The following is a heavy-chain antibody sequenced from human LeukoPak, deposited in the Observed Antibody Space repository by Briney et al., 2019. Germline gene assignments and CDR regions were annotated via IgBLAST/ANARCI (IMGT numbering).Heavy chain of an antibody. J-gene: IGHJ4*02. CDR1: GGSISSSSYY. D-gene: IGHD3-10*01. V-gene: IGHV4-39*07. CDR2: IYYSGST. Sequence: SETLSLTCTVSGGSISSSSYYWGWMRQPPGKGLEWIGSIYYSGSTYYNPSLKSRVTISVDTSKNQFSLKLSSVTAADTAVYYCAMAITMVRGPFYYWGQGTLVTVSS. CDR3: AMAITMVRGPFYY.